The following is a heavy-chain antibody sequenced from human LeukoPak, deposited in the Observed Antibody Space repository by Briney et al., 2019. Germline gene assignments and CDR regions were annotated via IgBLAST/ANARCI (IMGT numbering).Heavy chain of an antibody. J-gene: IGHJ4*02. CDR2: IKQDGSEK. CDR1: GFTFSSYW. CDR3: ARVACYYDSSGYYHEFDY. D-gene: IGHD3-22*01. Sequence: GGSLRLSCAASGFTFSSYWMSWVRQAPGKGLEWVANIKQDGSEKYYVDSVKGRFTISRDNAKNSLYLQMNSLRAEDTAVYYCARVACYYDSSGYYHEFDYWGQGTLVTVSS. V-gene: IGHV3-7*01.